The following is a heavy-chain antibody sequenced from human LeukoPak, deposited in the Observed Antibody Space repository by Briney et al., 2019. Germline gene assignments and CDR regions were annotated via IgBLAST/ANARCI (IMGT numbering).Heavy chain of an antibody. V-gene: IGHV3-7*01. CDR1: RFPFSHDL. D-gene: IGHD5-18*01. Sequence: GGPLRLSRAVFRFPFSHDLLRWVRPAPGKGPEWVAMVKQGGSEKYYVDSVRGRFTISRDDAKNSLYLQMNSLRAEDTAVYYCASLDTALLNSAYCGQGTLVTVSS. CDR3: ASLDTALLNSAY. CDR2: VKQGGSEK. J-gene: IGHJ4*02.